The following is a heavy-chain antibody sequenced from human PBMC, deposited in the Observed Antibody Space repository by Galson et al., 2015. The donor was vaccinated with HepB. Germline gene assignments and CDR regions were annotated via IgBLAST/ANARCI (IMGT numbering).Heavy chain of an antibody. D-gene: IGHD1-26*01. CDR1: GFSFSNYW. V-gene: IGHV3-7*01. Sequence: SLRLSCAASGFSFSNYWMSWVRQAPGKGLEWVANVKQDGSEKYYVDSVKGRFTISRDNAKNSLYLQMNSLSAEDTAVFYCAREVGVGAMFPLYFYYGMDVWGQGTTVTVSS. CDR3: AREVGVGAMFPLYFYYGMDV. CDR2: VKQDGSEK. J-gene: IGHJ6*02.